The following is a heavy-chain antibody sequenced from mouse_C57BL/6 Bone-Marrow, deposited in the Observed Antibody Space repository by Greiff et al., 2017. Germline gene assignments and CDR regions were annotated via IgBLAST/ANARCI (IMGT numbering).Heavy chain of an antibody. CDR2: ISSGSSTI. J-gene: IGHJ2*01. Sequence: DVMLVESGGGLVKPGGSLKLSCAASGFTFSDYGMHWVRQAPEKGLEWVAYISSGSSTIYYADTVKGRFTISRDTAKNTLFLQMTSLRSEDTAMYYCAREPWGDYWGKGTTLTVSS. D-gene: IGHD4-1*01. CDR3: AREPWGDY. CDR1: GFTFSDYG. V-gene: IGHV5-17*01.